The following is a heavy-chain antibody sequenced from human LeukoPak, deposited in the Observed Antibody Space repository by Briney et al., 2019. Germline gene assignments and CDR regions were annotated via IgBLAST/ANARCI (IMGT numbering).Heavy chain of an antibody. CDR3: ARESRTGDHRYGFDI. D-gene: IGHD1-14*01. V-gene: IGHV3-74*01. CDR2: INSDGSST. CDR1: GFTLSNYW. J-gene: IGHJ3*02. Sequence: PGGSLRLSCAASGFTLSNYWMHWVRQAPRKGLVWVSRINSDGSSTVYVDSVKGRFTISRDNAKNTLYMQMNSLSAEDTAVYYCARESRTGDHRYGFDIWGQGTMVTVSS.